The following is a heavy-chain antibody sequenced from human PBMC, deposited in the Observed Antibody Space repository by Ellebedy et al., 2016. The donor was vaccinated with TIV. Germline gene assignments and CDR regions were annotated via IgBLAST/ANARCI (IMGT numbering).Heavy chain of an antibody. CDR1: GFTFSSYG. D-gene: IGHD6-13*01. J-gene: IGHJ4*02. V-gene: IGHV3-30*02. CDR2: IRYDGSNK. Sequence: GGSLRLSCAASGFTFSSYGMHWVRQAPGKGLEWVAFIRYDGSNKYYADSVKGRFTISRDNAKNSLYLQMNSLRAEDTAVYYCAREQQLVCTDWGQGTLVTVSS. CDR3: AREQQLVCTD.